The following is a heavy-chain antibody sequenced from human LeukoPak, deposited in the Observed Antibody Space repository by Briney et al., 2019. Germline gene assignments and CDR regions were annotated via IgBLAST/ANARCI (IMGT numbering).Heavy chain of an antibody. CDR3: AKAVAALYYYYYGMDV. D-gene: IGHD6-19*01. Sequence: GSLRLSCAASGFTFSSYAMSWVRQAPGKGLEWVSAISGSGGSTYYADSVKGRFTISRDNSENTLYLQMNSLRAEDTAVYYCAKAVAALYYYYYGMDVWGQGTTVTVSS. J-gene: IGHJ6*02. CDR2: ISGSGGST. V-gene: IGHV3-23*01. CDR1: GFTFSSYA.